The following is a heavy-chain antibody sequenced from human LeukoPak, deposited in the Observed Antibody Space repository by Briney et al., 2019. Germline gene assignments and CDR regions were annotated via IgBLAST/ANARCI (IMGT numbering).Heavy chain of an antibody. CDR3: AKGGRWELRGGVAAFDI. Sequence: GGSLRLSCAASGFTFSSYAMHWVRQAPGKGLEWVAVISYDGSNKYYADSVKGRFTISRDNSKNTLYLQMNSLRAEDTAVYYCAKGGRWELRGGVAAFDIWGQGTMVTVSS. CDR1: GFTFSSYA. J-gene: IGHJ3*02. D-gene: IGHD1-26*01. V-gene: IGHV3-30-3*01. CDR2: ISYDGSNK.